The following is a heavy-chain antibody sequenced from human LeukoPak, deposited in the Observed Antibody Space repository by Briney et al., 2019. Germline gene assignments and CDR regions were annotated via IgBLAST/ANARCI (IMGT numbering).Heavy chain of an antibody. CDR1: GFTFSSYA. J-gene: IGHJ4*02. CDR2: ISYDGSNK. Sequence: GGSLRLSCAASGFTFSSYAMHWVRQAPGKGLEWVAVISYDGSNKYYADSVKGRFTISRDNSKNTLYVQMNSLRAEDTAVYYCATAMVRGAANIDYWGQGTLVTVSS. V-gene: IGHV3-30*04. D-gene: IGHD3-10*01. CDR3: ATAMVRGAANIDY.